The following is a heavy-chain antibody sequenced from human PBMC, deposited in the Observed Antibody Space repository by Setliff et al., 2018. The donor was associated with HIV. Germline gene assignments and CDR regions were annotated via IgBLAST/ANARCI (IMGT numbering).Heavy chain of an antibody. D-gene: IGHD3-22*01. CDR2: NHTSTGKP. V-gene: IGHV7-4-1*02. CDR3: ARNSPFPPSSGAHFDF. CDR1: GYSFTTYS. J-gene: IGHJ4*02. Sequence: ASVKVSCKASGYSFTTYSINWLRQAPGQGPEWMGWNHTSTGKPTYVRDFTGRFVFSLDTSVNTAFLQISDLKTEDTAVYYCARNSPFPPSSGAHFDFWGPGTLVTVSS.